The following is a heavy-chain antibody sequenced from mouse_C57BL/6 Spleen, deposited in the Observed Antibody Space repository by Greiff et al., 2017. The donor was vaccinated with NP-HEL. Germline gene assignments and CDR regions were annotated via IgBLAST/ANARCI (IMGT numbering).Heavy chain of an antibody. Sequence: VQRVESGAELVRPGTSVKVSCKASGYAFTNYLIEWVKQRPGQGLEWIGVINPGSGGTNYNEKFKGKATLTADKSSSTAYMQLSSLTSEDSAVYFCARRDYYGSSTHFDYWGQGTTLTVSS. D-gene: IGHD1-1*01. CDR3: ARRDYYGSSTHFDY. J-gene: IGHJ2*01. CDR2: INPGSGGT. V-gene: IGHV1-54*01. CDR1: GYAFTNYL.